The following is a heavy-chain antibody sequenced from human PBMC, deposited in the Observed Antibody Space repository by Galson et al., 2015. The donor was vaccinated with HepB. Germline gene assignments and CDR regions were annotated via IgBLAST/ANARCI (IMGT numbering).Heavy chain of an antibody. CDR2: TRNKANSYTT. CDR3: ARGAYGDPNYYYYYGTDV. CDR1: GFTFSDHY. Sequence: SLRLSCAASGFTFSDHYMDWVRQAPGKGLEWVGRTRNKANSYTTEYAASVKGRFTISREDSKNSLYLQMNSLKTEDTAVYYCARGAYGDPNYYYYYGTDVWGQGTTVIVSS. J-gene: IGHJ6*02. V-gene: IGHV3-72*01. D-gene: IGHD4-17*01.